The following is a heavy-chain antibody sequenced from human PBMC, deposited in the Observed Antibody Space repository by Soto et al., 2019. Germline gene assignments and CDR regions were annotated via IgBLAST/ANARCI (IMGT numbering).Heavy chain of an antibody. CDR3: AKWVDCSGGTCYGDS. V-gene: IGHV3-23*01. J-gene: IGHJ5*01. CDR2: ISGSGGTT. CDR1: GFTFSTYA. D-gene: IGHD2-15*01. Sequence: EVQLLESGGGLVQPGGSLRLSCAASGFTFSTYAMSWVRQAPGKGLEWVSAISGSGGTTHYADSVKGRFTISRDNSKNTLYLQMNSLRAEDTAIYYCAKWVDCSGGTCYGDSWGQGSLVTVSS.